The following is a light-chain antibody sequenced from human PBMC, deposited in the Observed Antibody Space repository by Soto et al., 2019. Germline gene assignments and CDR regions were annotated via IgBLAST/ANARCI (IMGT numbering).Light chain of an antibody. CDR1: QSVGSN. Sequence: EILLTQSPSTLHVSPGERAILSCRASQSVGSNLAWFQQKPGQAPRLLIYGSSTRATGVPARFSGSGSGADFTLTISNLQSEDFAVYYCQQYTNWPPITLGQGTRLEI. CDR3: QQYTNWPPIT. J-gene: IGKJ5*01. V-gene: IGKV3-15*01. CDR2: GSS.